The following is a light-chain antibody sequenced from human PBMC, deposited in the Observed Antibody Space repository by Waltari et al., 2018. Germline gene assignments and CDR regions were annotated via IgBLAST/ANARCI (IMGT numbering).Light chain of an antibody. CDR1: QSISRY. J-gene: IGKJ1*01. CDR2: GAS. CDR3: QHHFRSPAT. V-gene: IGKV3-20*01. Sequence: MSRQSISRYLDWYQQKPGQAPRLRIYGASNMATGVPPRFSGSGSGTDFSLTISGLEPEDSAVYYCQHHFRSPATFGQGTKVEIK.